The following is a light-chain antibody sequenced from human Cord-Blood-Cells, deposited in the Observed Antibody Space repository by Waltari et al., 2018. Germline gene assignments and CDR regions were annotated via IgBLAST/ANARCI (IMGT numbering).Light chain of an antibody. CDR1: SSEVGSYNL. Sequence: QSALTQPASVSGSPGQSITIPCTGTSSEVGSYNLISWYQQHPGKAPKLMIYEGSKRPSGVSNRFSGSKSGNTASLIISGLQAEDEADYYCCSYAGSSTSVFGGGTKLTVL. J-gene: IGLJ3*02. V-gene: IGLV2-23*01. CDR3: CSYAGSSTSV. CDR2: EGS.